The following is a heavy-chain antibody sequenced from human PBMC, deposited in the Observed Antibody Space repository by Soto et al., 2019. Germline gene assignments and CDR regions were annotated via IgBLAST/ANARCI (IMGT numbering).Heavy chain of an antibody. Sequence: KPSETLSLTCTVSGGSISSSSYYWGWIRQPPGKGLEWIGSIYYSGSTYYNPSLKSRVTTSVDTSKNQFSLKLSSVTAADTAVYYCARLSSITIFGVVIERTYYFDYWGQGVLVTVSS. CDR1: GGSISSSSYY. V-gene: IGHV4-39*01. D-gene: IGHD3-3*01. CDR3: ARLSSITIFGVVIERTYYFDY. J-gene: IGHJ4*02. CDR2: IYYSGST.